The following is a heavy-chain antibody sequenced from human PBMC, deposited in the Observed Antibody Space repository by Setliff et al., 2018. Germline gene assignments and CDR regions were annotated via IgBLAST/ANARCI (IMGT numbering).Heavy chain of an antibody. CDR1: GGSISSYY. CDR3: AREQWLDPPGYYYMDV. CDR2: ISIGGSA. V-gene: IGHV4-4*07. Sequence: SETLSLTCTASGGSISSYYWSWIRQPAGKGLEWIGHISIGGSANYNPSLKSRVTMSIDTSKNQFSLKLDSVTAADMAVYYCAREQWLDPPGYYYMDVWAKGTTVTVSS. D-gene: IGHD6-19*01. J-gene: IGHJ6*03.